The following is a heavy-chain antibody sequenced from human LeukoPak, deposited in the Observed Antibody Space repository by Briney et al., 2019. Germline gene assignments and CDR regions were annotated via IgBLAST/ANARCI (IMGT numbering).Heavy chain of an antibody. J-gene: IGHJ5*02. V-gene: IGHV1-2*02. CDR3: AREAETTLNWFDP. D-gene: IGHD1-1*01. CDR2: INPNSGGT. Sequence: ASVKVSCKASGYTFSGYYMHWVRQAPGQGLEWIGWINPNSGGTKYAQKFQGRVTMTRDTSISTAYMELTRLRSDDTAVYYCAREAETTLNWFDPWGQGTLVTVSS. CDR1: GYTFSGYY.